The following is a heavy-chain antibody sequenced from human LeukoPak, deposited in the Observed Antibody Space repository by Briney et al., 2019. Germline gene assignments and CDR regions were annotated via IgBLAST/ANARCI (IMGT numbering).Heavy chain of an antibody. Sequence: GGSLRLSCAGSGFIFTDVWMSWARQAPGKGLEWAARIKTKGEGEAIDYAAPVKGRFTISRDDSEKRLHLQMNSLKSEDTGVYYCTTDLDYWGQGTLVTVSS. V-gene: IGHV3-15*01. CDR3: TTDLDY. CDR2: IKTKGEGEAI. CDR1: GFIFTDVW. J-gene: IGHJ4*02.